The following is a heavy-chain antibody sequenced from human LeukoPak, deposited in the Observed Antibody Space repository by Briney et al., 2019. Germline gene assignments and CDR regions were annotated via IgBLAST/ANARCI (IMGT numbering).Heavy chain of an antibody. CDR1: GGSISSSSYY. CDR3: AREPSLDY. J-gene: IGHJ4*02. Sequence: SETLSLTCTVSGGSISSSSYYWGWIRQPPGKGLEWIGSIYYSGSTYYNPSLKSRVTISVDTSKNQFSLKLSSVTAADTAVYYCAREPSLDYWGQGTLVTVSS. V-gene: IGHV4-39*07. CDR2: IYYSGST.